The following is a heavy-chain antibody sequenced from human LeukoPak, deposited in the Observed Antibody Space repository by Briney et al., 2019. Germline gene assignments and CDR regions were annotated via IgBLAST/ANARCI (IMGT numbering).Heavy chain of an antibody. V-gene: IGHV1-2*02. J-gene: IGHJ3*01. Sequence: ASVKVSCKASGYTFTGYYIHWVRPAPGQGLEWMGWIDPHSGGTNYAQKFQGRVTMTRDTSVTTAYMELSRLRSDDTAVYYCASLIVVFPVARLDGFDLWGQGTMLTVSS. CDR1: GYTFTGYY. CDR3: ASLIVVFPVARLDGFDL. CDR2: IDPHSGGT. D-gene: IGHD2-15*01.